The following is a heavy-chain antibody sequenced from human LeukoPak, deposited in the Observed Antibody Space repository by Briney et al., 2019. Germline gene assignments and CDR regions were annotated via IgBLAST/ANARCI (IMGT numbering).Heavy chain of an antibody. CDR1: GYSITSGYY. CDR3: ARRYSNYFFDY. CDR2: IYHSGST. D-gene: IGHD3-16*02. J-gene: IGHJ4*02. V-gene: IGHV4-38-2*01. Sequence: SETLSLXCAVSGYSITSGYYWAWIRQPPGMGLEWIGNIYHSGSTYYNASLKSRVTISVDTSKNQFSLKLSSVTAADTAVYYCARRYSNYFFDYWGQGTLVTVSS.